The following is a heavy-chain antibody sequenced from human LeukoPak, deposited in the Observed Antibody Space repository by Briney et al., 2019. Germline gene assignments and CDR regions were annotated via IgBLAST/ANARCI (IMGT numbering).Heavy chain of an antibody. J-gene: IGHJ3*02. CDR2: IIPIFGTA. CDR1: GGTFSSYA. D-gene: IGHD2-15*01. Sequence: AAVKVSCKASGGTFSSYAISWVRQAPGQGREWRGGIIPIFGTANYAHKCQGRVTITADTSTSTAYMELSSLRSEDTAVYYCSIVVVVAARTWAFDIWGQGTMVTVSS. CDR3: SIVVVVAARTWAFDI. V-gene: IGHV1-69*06.